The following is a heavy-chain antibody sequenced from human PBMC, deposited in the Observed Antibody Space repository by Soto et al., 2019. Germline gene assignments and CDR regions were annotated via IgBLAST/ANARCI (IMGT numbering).Heavy chain of an antibody. CDR2: ISGSGGST. CDR1: GFTFNSYA. J-gene: IGHJ3*02. V-gene: IGHV3-23*01. D-gene: IGHD6-6*01. CDR3: AKSASGQLRALFAFDI. Sequence: GESLKISCAASGFTFNSYAMSWVRQAPGKGLEWVSAISGSGGSTYYAYSVKGVFTISRDNSKNTLYLHMNSMRAEDTVIYYCAKSASGQLRALFAFDIWGQGTMVTVSS.